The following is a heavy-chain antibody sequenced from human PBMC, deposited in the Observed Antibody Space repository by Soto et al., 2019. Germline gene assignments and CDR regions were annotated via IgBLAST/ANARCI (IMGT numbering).Heavy chain of an antibody. CDR1: GGSISSYY. CDR2: INHSGST. Sequence: SETLSLTCTVSGGSISSYYLSWIRQPPGKGLEWIGEINHSGSTNYNPSLKSRVTISVDTSKNQFSLKLSSVTAADTAVYYCARGESSYSSGWYDAFDIWGQGTMVTVSS. J-gene: IGHJ3*02. D-gene: IGHD6-19*01. V-gene: IGHV4-59*12. CDR3: ARGESSYSSGWYDAFDI.